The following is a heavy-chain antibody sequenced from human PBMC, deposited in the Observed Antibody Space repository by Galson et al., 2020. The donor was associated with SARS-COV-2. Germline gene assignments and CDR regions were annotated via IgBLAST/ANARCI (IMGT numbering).Heavy chain of an antibody. Sequence: GESLKISCAASGFTFGSYSMNWVRQAPGKGLEWVSLISSSGTTIYYADSVKGRFTISRDNAKNSLYLQMNSLRAEDTAVYYCARRPAVGWVYYYYMDVWGKGTTVTVSS. CDR2: ISSSGTTI. CDR1: GFTFGSYS. V-gene: IGHV3-48*01. D-gene: IGHD1-26*01. J-gene: IGHJ6*03. CDR3: ARRPAVGWVYYYYMDV.